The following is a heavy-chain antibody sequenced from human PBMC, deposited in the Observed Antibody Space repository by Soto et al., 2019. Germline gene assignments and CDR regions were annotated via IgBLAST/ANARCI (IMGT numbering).Heavy chain of an antibody. CDR1: GFTFSSSG. Sequence: QVQLVESGGGVVQPGRSLRLSCAASGFTFSSSGMHWVRQAPGKGLEWVAVISYDGSNKYYADSVKGRFTISRDNSKNTLYLQMNSLRAEDTAVYYCAKDQTDYWGQGTLVTVSS. CDR3: AKDQTDY. J-gene: IGHJ4*02. CDR2: ISYDGSNK. V-gene: IGHV3-30*18.